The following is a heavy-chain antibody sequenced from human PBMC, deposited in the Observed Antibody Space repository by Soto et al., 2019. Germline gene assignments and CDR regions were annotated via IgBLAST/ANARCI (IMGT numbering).Heavy chain of an antibody. Sequence: SETLSLTCAVYGGSFSGYYWSWIRQPPGKGLEWIGEINHSGSTNYNPSLKSRVTISVDTSKNQFSLKLSSVTAADTAVYYCARGGYCSGGSCYRKTPRHDYWGQGTLVTVSS. D-gene: IGHD2-15*01. CDR1: GGSFSGYY. CDR2: INHSGST. V-gene: IGHV4-34*01. J-gene: IGHJ4*02. CDR3: ARGGYCSGGSCYRKTPRHDY.